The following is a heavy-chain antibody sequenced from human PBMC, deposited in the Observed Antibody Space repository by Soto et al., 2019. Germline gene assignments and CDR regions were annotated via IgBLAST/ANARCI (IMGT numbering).Heavy chain of an antibody. J-gene: IGHJ4*02. CDR3: ALIIYGDYTVDY. D-gene: IGHD4-17*01. V-gene: IGHV1-46*03. CDR1: GYTFTSYY. Sequence: GASVKVSCKASGYTFTSYYMHWVRQAPGQGLEWMGIINPSGGSTSYAQKFQGRVTMTRDTSTSTVYMELSSLRSEDTAVYYCALIIYGDYTVDYWGQGTLVTVSS. CDR2: INPSGGST.